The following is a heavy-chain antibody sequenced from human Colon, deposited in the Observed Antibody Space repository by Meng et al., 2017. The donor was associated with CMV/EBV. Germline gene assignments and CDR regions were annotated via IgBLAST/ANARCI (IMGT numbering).Heavy chain of an antibody. J-gene: IGHJ4*02. Sequence: GESLKISCAASRFTFSTYSMNWVRQAPGKGLEWVSSISSGSSDIYYADSVKGRFTISRDNAKNSLYLQMNSLRAEDTPVYYCASYTWTQLCIWGQGTLVTVSS. D-gene: IGHD5-18*01. CDR3: ASYTWTQLCI. V-gene: IGHV3-21*01. CDR2: ISSGSSDI. CDR1: RFTFSTYS.